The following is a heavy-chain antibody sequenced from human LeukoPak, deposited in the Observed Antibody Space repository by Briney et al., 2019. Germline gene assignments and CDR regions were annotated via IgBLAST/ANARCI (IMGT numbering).Heavy chain of an antibody. CDR1: GFTFSSYW. J-gene: IGHJ4*02. Sequence: PGGSLRLSCAASGFTFSSYWMSWVRQAPGKGLEWVANIKQDGSEKYYVDSVKGRFTISRDNAKNSLYLQMNSLRAEDTAVYYCARVYYDYVWGSYRWDYWGQGTLVTVSS. CDR3: ARVYYDYVWGSYRWDY. D-gene: IGHD3-16*02. CDR2: IKQDGSEK. V-gene: IGHV3-7*01.